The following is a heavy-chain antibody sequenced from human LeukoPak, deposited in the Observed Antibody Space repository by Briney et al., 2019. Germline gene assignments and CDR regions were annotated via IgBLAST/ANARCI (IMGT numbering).Heavy chain of an antibody. V-gene: IGHV2-5*02. CDR1: GFSFSPPGPG. J-gene: IGHJ4*02. Sequence: GPTLVKPRPTLTLTCSFSGFSFSPPGPGVGWIRQPPINALEWLAHDYWDDDNHYSPSLKTRLTITKDTSKNQVVLTMTNMDPVDTATYFCARPYFFGSGLYFDYWGQGSLVTVSS. CDR2: DYWDDDN. D-gene: IGHD3-10*01. CDR3: ARPYFFGSGLYFDY.